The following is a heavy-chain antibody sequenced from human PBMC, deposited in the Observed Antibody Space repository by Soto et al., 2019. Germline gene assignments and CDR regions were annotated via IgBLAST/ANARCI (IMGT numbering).Heavy chain of an antibody. D-gene: IGHD3-3*01. J-gene: IGHJ6*02. Sequence: WTWIRQPPGKGLEWIGYVYKTGSTNYNPSLKSRVTISLDTSKNQFFLNLSSVTSADTAVYYCAGMSFTVFGEVIDNFYFYGMDVWGLGTTVTVSS. V-gene: IGHV4-59*03. CDR2: VYKTGST. CDR3: AGMSFTVFGEVIDNFYFYGMDV.